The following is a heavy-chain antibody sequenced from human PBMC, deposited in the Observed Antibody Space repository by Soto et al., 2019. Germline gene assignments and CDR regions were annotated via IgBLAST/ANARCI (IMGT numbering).Heavy chain of an antibody. J-gene: IGHJ6*02. CDR2: ISYDGSNK. D-gene: IGHD2-21*02. CDR1: GFTFISYG. V-gene: IGHV3-30*18. CDR3: AKVYCGGDCYFGYYYGMDV. Sequence: HPWGSLRLSCAASGFTFISYGMHCFRQSPVKWLEWGAVISYDGSNKYYADSVKGRFTISRDNSKNTLYLQMNSLRAEDTAVYYCAKVYCGGDCYFGYYYGMDVWGQGTTVTVSS.